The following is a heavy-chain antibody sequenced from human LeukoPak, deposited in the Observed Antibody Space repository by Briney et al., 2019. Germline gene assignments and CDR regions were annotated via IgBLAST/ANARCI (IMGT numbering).Heavy chain of an antibody. CDR3: ARETVGATTGSYAFDI. Sequence: GGSLRLSCAASGFTFSSYGMHWVRQAPGKGLEWVAVIWYDGSNKYYADSVKGRFTISRDNSKNTLYLQMNSLRAEDTAVYYCARETVGATTGSYAFDIWGQGTMVTVS. CDR2: IWYDGSNK. V-gene: IGHV3-33*01. CDR1: GFTFSSYG. D-gene: IGHD1-26*01. J-gene: IGHJ3*02.